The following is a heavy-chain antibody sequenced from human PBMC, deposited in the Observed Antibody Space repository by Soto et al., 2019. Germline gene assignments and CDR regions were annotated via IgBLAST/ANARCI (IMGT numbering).Heavy chain of an antibody. CDR3: VREGSSSPTYIHF. J-gene: IGHJ4*02. CDR2: IYYTGRV. Sequence: ASETLSLTCTVSGGSISRDDYYWTWIRQPPGEGLEWIGYIYYTGRVSSTPSLESRVTISIDTSKNQFSLKLSSVSAADTAVYFCVREGSSSPTYIHFSGPGTLVTVS. V-gene: IGHV4-30-4*01. CDR1: GGSISRDDYY. D-gene: IGHD2-15*01.